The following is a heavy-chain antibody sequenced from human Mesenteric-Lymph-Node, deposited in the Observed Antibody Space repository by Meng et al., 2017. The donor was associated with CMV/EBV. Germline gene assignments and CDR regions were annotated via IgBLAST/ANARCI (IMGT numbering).Heavy chain of an antibody. J-gene: IGHJ4*02. CDR2: IRNKANSYTT. D-gene: IGHD2-2*01. Sequence: GGSLRLSCAASGFTFSDHYMDWVRQAPGKGLEWVGRIRNKANSYTTSYAASVKGRFTITRDDSKNSLYLQVNSLKTEDTAVYFCATGCTATSCYSTHFDNWGQGTLVTVSS. V-gene: IGHV3-72*01. CDR1: GFTFSDHY. CDR3: ATGCTATSCYSTHFDN.